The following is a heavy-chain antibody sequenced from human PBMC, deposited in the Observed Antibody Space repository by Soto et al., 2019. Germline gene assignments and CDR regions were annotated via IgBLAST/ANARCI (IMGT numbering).Heavy chain of an antibody. CDR2: IIPMFAAT. Sequence: QVQLAQSGAEVRKPGSSVKGSCRASGGSFSDFAFSWVRQAPGQGLEWMGGIIPMFAATKYAQRFQGRVTVVAETSTRKVYLGLSSLTSDDSAVYYCARGGIVAVPAALSSYGDYTNYRFDSWGQGTLGSVSS. V-gene: IGHV1-69*06. CDR1: GGSFSDFA. D-gene: IGHD2-15*01. J-gene: IGHJ4*02. CDR3: ARGGIVAVPAALSSYGDYTNYRFDS.